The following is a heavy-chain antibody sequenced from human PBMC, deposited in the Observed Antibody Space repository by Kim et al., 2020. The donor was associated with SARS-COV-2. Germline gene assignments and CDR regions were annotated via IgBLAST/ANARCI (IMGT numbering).Heavy chain of an antibody. V-gene: IGHV3-49*04. CDR3: TRDKVLRFLEWTPDY. J-gene: IGHJ4*02. D-gene: IGHD3-3*01. CDR1: GFTFGDYA. Sequence: GGSLRLSCTASGFTFGDYAMSWVRQAPGKGLEWVGFIRSKAYGGTTEYAASVKGRFTISTDDSKSIAYLQMNSLKTEDTAVYYCTRDKVLRFLEWTPDYWGQGTLVTVSS. CDR2: IRSKAYGGTT.